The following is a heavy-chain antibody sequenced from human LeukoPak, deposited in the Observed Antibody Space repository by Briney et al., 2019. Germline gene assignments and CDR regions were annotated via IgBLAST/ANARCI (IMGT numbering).Heavy chain of an antibody. J-gene: IGHJ4*02. V-gene: IGHV3-21*01. CDR3: ARDGGYSYGSDY. CDR2: ISNSKSFI. D-gene: IGHD5-18*01. Sequence: GGSLRLSCAASGFSFSRYSMNGVRQAPGKGLEWGSYISNSKSFIYYADSVKGRFTISRDNTENSLYLQMDSLRAEDTAVYYCARDGGYSYGSDYWGQGTLVTVSS. CDR1: GFSFSRYS.